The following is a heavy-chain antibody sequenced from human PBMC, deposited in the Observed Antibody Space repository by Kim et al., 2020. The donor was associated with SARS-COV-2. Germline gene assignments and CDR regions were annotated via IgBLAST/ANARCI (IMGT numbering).Heavy chain of an antibody. D-gene: IGHD6-6*01. V-gene: IGHV3-21*01. J-gene: IGHJ3*02. Sequence: GGSLRLSCAASGFTFSSYSMNWVRQAPGKGLEWVSSISSSSSYIYYAGSVKGRFTISRDNAKNSLYLQMNSLRAEDTAVYYCARDESRARLFDAFDIWGQGTMVTVAS. CDR2: ISSSSSYI. CDR1: GFTFSSYS. CDR3: ARDESRARLFDAFDI.